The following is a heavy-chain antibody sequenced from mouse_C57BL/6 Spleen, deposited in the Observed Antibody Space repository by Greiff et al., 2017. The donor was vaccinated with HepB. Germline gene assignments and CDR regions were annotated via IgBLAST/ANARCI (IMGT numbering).Heavy chain of an antibody. J-gene: IGHJ3*01. CDR3: AREGGYYVGFAY. Sequence: QVQLQQSGAELVKPGASVKISCKASGYAFSSYWMNWVKHGPGKGLEWIGQIYPGDGDTNYNGKFKGKATLTVDKSSSTAYMQLSSLTSEDSAVYFCAREGGYYVGFAYWGQGTLVTVSA. D-gene: IGHD2-3*01. CDR2: IYPGDGDT. V-gene: IGHV1-80*01. CDR1: GYAFSSYW.